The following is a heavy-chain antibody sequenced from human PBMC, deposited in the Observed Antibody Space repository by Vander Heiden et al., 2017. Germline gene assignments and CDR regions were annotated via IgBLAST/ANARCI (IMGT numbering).Heavy chain of an antibody. CDR3: ARVEMATIDFDY. CDR2: IYSSGST. V-gene: IGHV4-31*03. Sequence: QVQLYESGPRLVKPSQTLSLTCSVSSGSISSGHFHWSWFPQHPGKGLEWIGYIYSSGSTYYNPSLKSRITISLDRSKNQFSLRLSSVTAADTAVYYCARVEMATIDFDYWGQGTLATVSS. D-gene: IGHD5-12*01. CDR1: SGSISSGHFH. J-gene: IGHJ4*02.